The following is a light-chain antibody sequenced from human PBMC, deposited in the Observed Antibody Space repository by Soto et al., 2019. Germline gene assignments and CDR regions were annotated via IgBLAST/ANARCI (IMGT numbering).Light chain of an antibody. CDR2: EVN. CDR1: GSDVGAYNY. J-gene: IGLJ1*01. V-gene: IGLV2-8*01. CDR3: CSDAGSNNYV. Sequence: QSVLTQPPSASGSPGQSVTISCTGTGSDVGAYNYVSWYRQYPGKAPKLVICEVNERPSGVPDRISGSKSGIAASLTVSGLQAEDEADYYCCSDAGSNNYVFGTGTKVTVL.